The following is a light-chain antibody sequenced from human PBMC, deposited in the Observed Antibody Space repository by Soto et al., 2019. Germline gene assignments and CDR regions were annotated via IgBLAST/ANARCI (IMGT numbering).Light chain of an antibody. Sequence: AIQMTQSPSSLSASVGDRVTITCRASQGIRNDLVWYQQKPGRAPKRLIYAASSLQSGVPSRFSGSGSGTDFTLTISRLQPEDFATYYCLQDYNYPWTFGQGTKVEIK. J-gene: IGKJ1*01. CDR3: LQDYNYPWT. V-gene: IGKV1-6*01. CDR1: QGIRND. CDR2: AAS.